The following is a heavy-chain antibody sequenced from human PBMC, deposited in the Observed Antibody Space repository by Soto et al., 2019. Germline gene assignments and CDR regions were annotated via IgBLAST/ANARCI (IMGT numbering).Heavy chain of an antibody. V-gene: IGHV4-34*01. D-gene: IGHD3-22*01. CDR1: GGSFSGYY. J-gene: IGHJ4*02. CDR2: INHSGST. Sequence: SETLSLTCAVYGGSFSGYYWSWIRQPPGKGLEWIGEINHSGSTNSNPSLKSRVTISVDTSKNQFSLKLSSVTAADRAVYHCARGVPMIVEAQRDAPDKYYFDSWGQGTQVTVSS. CDR3: ARGVPMIVEAQRDAPDKYYFDS.